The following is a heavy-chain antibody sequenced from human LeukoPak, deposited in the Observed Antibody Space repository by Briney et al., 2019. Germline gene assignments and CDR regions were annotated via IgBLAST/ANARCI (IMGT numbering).Heavy chain of an antibody. Sequence: GASVKVSCKSSGYTFTTYGITWVRQAPGQGLEWMGWISTDNDDTNYAQKLQGRVTMTTDTSTSTAYMELRSLRSDDTAVYYCAREGLGELTLVCWGQGTLVTVSS. J-gene: IGHJ4*02. CDR2: ISTDNDDT. CDR3: AREGLGELTLVC. CDR1: GYTFTTYG. D-gene: IGHD3-16*01. V-gene: IGHV1-18*01.